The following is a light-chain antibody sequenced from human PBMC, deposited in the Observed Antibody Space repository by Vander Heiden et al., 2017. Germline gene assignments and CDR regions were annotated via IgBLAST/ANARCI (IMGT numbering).Light chain of an antibody. Sequence: TLSSGHSSYIIAWHQQQPGKAPRYLMKLEGSGSYNKGSGVPDRFSGSSSGADRYLTISNLQSEDEADYSCETWDSNTHWVVGGGTKLTVL. J-gene: IGLJ3*02. CDR1: SGHSSYI. V-gene: IGLV4-60*03. CDR3: ETWDSNTHWV. CDR2: LEGSGSY.